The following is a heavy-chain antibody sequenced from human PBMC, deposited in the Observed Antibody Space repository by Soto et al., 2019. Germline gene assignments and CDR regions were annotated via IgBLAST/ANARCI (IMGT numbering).Heavy chain of an antibody. CDR1: GGSSGGSGHY. J-gene: IGHJ4*02. Sequence: SETLSLTCAVSGGSSGGSGHYYGWIRQPPGKGLEWLGTVFSSGTTYYNPSFTTRLTMSVDTSRNEVSLKMTSMTAADTSVYYCAIAVGYCSATSCYPFGIWGQGSLVTVSS. CDR3: AIAVGYCSATSCYPFGI. V-gene: IGHV4-39*01. D-gene: IGHD2-15*01. CDR2: VFSSGTT.